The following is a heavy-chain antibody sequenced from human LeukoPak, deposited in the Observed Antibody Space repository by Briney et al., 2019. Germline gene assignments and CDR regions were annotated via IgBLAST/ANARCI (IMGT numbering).Heavy chain of an antibody. V-gene: IGHV1-46*01. CDR3: ARVDSTSPHELDY. CDR1: GYTFSNYD. D-gene: IGHD6-6*01. J-gene: IGHJ4*02. CDR2: ITPSGGI. Sequence: ASVKASCKASGYTFSNYDMNWVRQAPGQGLEWMGMITPSGGISYAQKFQGRVTMTRDMSTNTVYMELSSLRSEDTAVYYCARVDSTSPHELDYWGQGTLVTVSS.